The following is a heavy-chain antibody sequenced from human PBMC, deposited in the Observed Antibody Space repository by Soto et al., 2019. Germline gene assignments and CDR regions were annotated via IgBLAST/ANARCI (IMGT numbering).Heavy chain of an antibody. CDR3: ARAVKYEQQLVDY. V-gene: IGHV3-48*02. CDR2: ITYSSNTK. CDR1: GFSFSNYN. J-gene: IGHJ4*02. D-gene: IGHD6-13*01. Sequence: EVQLVESGGGLVQPGGSLRLSCAASGFSFSNYNMNWVRQAPGKGLEWISYITYSSNTKYYADSVKSRFTISRDNAKNSLFLQMNSLRDEDTAVYYCARAVKYEQQLVDYWGQGTLVTVSS.